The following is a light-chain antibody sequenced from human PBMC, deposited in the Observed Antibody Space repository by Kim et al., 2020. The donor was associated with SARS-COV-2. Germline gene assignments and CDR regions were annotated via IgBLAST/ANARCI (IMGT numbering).Light chain of an antibody. CDR1: NIEDKN. CDR3: QVWDSATVV. CDR2: RDT. Sequence: SYELTQPLSVSVALGQTARITCGGRNIEDKNVHWYQQKPGQAPVMVIYRDTNRPSGIPERFSGSNSGDTATLTISRAQAGEEADYSCQVWDSATVVFGGGTQLTVL. J-gene: IGLJ2*01. V-gene: IGLV3-9*01.